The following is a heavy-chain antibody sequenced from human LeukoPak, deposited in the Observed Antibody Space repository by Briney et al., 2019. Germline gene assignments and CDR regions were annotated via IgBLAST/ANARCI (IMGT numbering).Heavy chain of an antibody. J-gene: IGHJ4*02. Sequence: SGPTLVNPTQTLTLTCTFSGFSLSTSGVGVGWIRQPPGKALEWLALIYWNDDKRYSPSLKSRLTITKDTSKNQVVLTMTNMDPVDTATYYCAHRQNTYDYGDWEAFDYWGQGTLVTVSS. CDR3: AHRQNTYDYGDWEAFDY. V-gene: IGHV2-5*01. CDR2: IYWNDDK. D-gene: IGHD4-17*01. CDR1: GFSLSTSGVG.